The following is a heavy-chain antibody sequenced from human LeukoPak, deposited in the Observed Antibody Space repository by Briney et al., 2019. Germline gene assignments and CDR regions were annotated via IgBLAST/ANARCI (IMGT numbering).Heavy chain of an antibody. CDR3: ARRGRIVVSYNWFDP. J-gene: IGHJ5*02. V-gene: IGHV1-2*02. D-gene: IGHD3-22*01. CDR1: GYTFTGYY. Sequence: GASVKVSRKASGYTFTGYYMHWVRQAPGQGLEWMGWINPNSGGTNYAQKFQGRVTMTRDTSISTAYMELSRLRSDDTAVYYCARRGRIVVSYNWFDPWGQGTLVTVSS. CDR2: INPNSGGT.